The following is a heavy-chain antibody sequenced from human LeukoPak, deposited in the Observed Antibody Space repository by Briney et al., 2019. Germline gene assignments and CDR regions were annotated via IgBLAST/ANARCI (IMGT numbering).Heavy chain of an antibody. D-gene: IGHD6-19*01. Sequence: PGGSLRLSCAASGFTFSSYAMSWVRQTPGRGLEWVSAISISGDDTYYADSVKGRFTISRDNSRSTLYLQMNSLSAEDTALYYCAKLISNSGWPLDYWGQGTLVTVSS. CDR3: AKLISNSGWPLDY. J-gene: IGHJ4*02. V-gene: IGHV3-23*01. CDR1: GFTFSSYA. CDR2: ISISGDDT.